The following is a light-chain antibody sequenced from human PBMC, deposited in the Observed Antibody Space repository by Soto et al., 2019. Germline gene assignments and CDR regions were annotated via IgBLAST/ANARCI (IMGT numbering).Light chain of an antibody. CDR1: QSISSY. CDR3: QQSYSTPWT. V-gene: IGKV1-39*01. J-gene: IGKJ1*01. Sequence: DIQMTQSPSSLSASVGDRVTITCRASQSISSYLNWYQQKPGKAPKLLIYTASSLQSGFPSRFSGSGSGTDFTLTISSLQPEDFATYYCQQSYSTPWTFGQGTKVAIK. CDR2: TAS.